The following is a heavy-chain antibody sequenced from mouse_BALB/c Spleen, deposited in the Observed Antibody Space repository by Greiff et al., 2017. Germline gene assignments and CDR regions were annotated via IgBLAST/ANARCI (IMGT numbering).Heavy chain of an antibody. CDR2: ILPGSGNT. CDR1: GYSFTSYY. Sequence: QVQLQQSGPELVKPGASVKISCKASGYSFTSYYIHWVKQRPGQGLEWIGWILPGSGNTKYNEKFKGKATLTADTSSSTAYMQLSSLTSEDSAVYFCARSREGAMDYWGQGTSVTVSS. CDR3: ARSREGAMDY. J-gene: IGHJ4*01. V-gene: IGHV1-66*01.